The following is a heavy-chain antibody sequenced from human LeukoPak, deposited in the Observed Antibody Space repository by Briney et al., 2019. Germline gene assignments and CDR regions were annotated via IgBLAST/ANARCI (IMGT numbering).Heavy chain of an antibody. CDR1: GYSISSGYY. CDR3: AREPYSSGWYEY. Sequence: SETLSLTCTVSGYSISSGYYWGWIRQPPGKGLEWIGSIYHSGSTYYNPSLKSRVTISVDTSKNQFSLKLSSVTAADTAMYYCAREPYSSGWYEYWGQGTLVTVSS. CDR2: IYHSGST. J-gene: IGHJ4*02. D-gene: IGHD6-19*01. V-gene: IGHV4-38-2*02.